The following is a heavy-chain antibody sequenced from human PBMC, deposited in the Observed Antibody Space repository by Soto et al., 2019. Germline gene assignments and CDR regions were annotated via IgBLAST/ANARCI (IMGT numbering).Heavy chain of an antibody. D-gene: IGHD3-3*01. J-gene: IGHJ4*02. V-gene: IGHV3-30-3*01. Sequence: GGSLRLSCAASGFTFSSYAMHWVRQAPGKGLEWVAVISYDGSNKYYADSVKGRFTISRDNSKNTLYLQMNSLRAEDTAVYYCARDATIFGVVIIGRFDYWGQGTLVTVSS. CDR2: ISYDGSNK. CDR3: ARDATIFGVVIIGRFDY. CDR1: GFTFSSYA.